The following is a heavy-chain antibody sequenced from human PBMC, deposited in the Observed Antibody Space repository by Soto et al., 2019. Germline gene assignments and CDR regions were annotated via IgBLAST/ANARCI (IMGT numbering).Heavy chain of an antibody. CDR2: IHYSGTT. CDR3: ARYNSYAIDY. CDR1: GTSISSYY. D-gene: IGHD2-8*01. Sequence: VQLQESGPGLVKPSETLSLTCTVSGTSISSYYWSWIRQPPGKGLEWIANIHYSGTTNYNPSLASRVTLSVDTSKNQFSLKITSVTAADSAMYFCARYNSYAIDYWGRGTLVTVSS. V-gene: IGHV4-59*01. J-gene: IGHJ4*02.